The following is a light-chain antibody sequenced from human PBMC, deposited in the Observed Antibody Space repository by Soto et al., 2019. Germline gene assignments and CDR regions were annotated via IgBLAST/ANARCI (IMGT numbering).Light chain of an antibody. V-gene: IGKV3-20*01. CDR2: GAS. Sequence: ETVMTQSPATLSVSPGGRATLSCRASQSISDTLAWYQQKPGPAPRLVIYGASSMASGIPYRFSGSGSGTDFTLTIRRLEPEDPEVYSCQQYGSSPGVTFGPGTKVDN. CDR1: QSISDT. CDR3: QQYGSSPGVT. J-gene: IGKJ3*01.